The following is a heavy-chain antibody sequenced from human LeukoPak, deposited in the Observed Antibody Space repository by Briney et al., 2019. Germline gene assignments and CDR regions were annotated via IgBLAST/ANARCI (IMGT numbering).Heavy chain of an antibody. CDR3: ARDIISGYFGMDV. D-gene: IGHD5-12*01. CDR2: INPNSGGT. V-gene: IGHV1-2*02. Sequence: ASVKVSCKASGYTFTSYGISWVRQAPGQGLEWMGWINPNSGGTNYAQKFQGRVTMTRDTSSSTMYMELSRLRSDDTAVYYCARDIISGYFGMDVWGQGTTVTVSS. CDR1: GYTFTSYG. J-gene: IGHJ6*02.